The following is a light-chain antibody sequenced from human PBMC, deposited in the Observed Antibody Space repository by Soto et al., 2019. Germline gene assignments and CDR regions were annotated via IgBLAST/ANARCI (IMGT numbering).Light chain of an antibody. Sequence: QSVLTQPPSVSAAPGQRVTISCSGSSSNIGGNSLSWYQQLAGTAPKLLIYDDDKRPSGIPXRFSGSXSXXSATLGITGFQTGDEADYCCGSWDRSMSAYVFGTGTKVTV. CDR1: SSNIGGNS. CDR2: DDD. CDR3: GSWDRSMSAYV. V-gene: IGLV1-51*01. J-gene: IGLJ1*01.